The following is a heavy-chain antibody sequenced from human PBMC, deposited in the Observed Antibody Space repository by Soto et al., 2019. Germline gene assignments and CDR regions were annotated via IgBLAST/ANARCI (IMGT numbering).Heavy chain of an antibody. J-gene: IGHJ4*02. CDR1: VFTFSSYG. D-gene: IGHD3-22*01. Sequence: QVQLVESGGGVVQPGRSLRLSCAASVFTFSSYGMHWVRQAPGEGLEWVAVISYDGSNKYYADSVKGRFTISRDNSKNTLYLQMNSLRAEDTAVYYCAKDRELYYDSSGYYTSLDYWGQGTLVTVSS. V-gene: IGHV3-30*18. CDR3: AKDRELYYDSSGYYTSLDY. CDR2: ISYDGSNK.